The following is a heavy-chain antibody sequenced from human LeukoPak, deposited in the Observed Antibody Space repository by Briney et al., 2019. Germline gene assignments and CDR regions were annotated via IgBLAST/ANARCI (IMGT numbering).Heavy chain of an antibody. CDR3: ARELKIAAAGTYYYYMDV. V-gene: IGHV4-59*01. CDR2: IYYSGST. CDR1: GGSISSYY. J-gene: IGHJ6*03. D-gene: IGHD6-13*01. Sequence: SETLSLTCTVSGGSISSYYWSWIRQPPGKGLEWIGYIYYSGSTNYNPSLKSRVTISVDTSKNQFSLKLSSVTAAVTAVYYCARELKIAAAGTYYYYMDVWGKGTTVTISS.